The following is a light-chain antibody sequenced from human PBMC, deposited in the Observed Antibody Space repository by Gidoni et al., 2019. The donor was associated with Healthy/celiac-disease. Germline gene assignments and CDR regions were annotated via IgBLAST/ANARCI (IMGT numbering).Light chain of an antibody. Sequence: DIQMTQSPSSLSASEGDRVTITCRASQSISSYLNWYQQKPGKAPKLLIYAASSLQSGVPSRFSGSGSGTDFTLTISSLHPEDFATYSCQQSYSTPWTFGQGTKVEIK. J-gene: IGKJ1*01. CDR2: AAS. CDR1: QSISSY. V-gene: IGKV1-39*01. CDR3: QQSYSTPWT.